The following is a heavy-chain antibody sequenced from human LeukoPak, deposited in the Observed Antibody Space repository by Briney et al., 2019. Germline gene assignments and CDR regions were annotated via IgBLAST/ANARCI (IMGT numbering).Heavy chain of an antibody. V-gene: IGHV3-48*01. CDR2: ISSSSSTI. Sequence: GGSLGLSCAASGFTFSSYSMNWVRQAPGKGLEWVSYISSSSSTIYYADSVKGRFTISRDNAKDSLYLQMNSLRAEDTAVYYCAREAGYGGFDYWGQGTLVTVSS. D-gene: IGHD5-18*01. CDR1: GFTFSSYS. J-gene: IGHJ4*02. CDR3: AREAGYGGFDY.